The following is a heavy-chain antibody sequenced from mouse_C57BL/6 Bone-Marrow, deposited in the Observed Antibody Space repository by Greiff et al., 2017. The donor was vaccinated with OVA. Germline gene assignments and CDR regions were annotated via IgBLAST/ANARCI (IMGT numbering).Heavy chain of an antibody. D-gene: IGHD4-1*01. CDR2: IDPSDSYT. V-gene: IGHV1-50*01. CDR3: ARLGPFDY. CDR1: GYTFTSYW. Sequence: VQLQQPGAELVKPGASVKLSCKASGYTFTSYWMQWVKQRPGQGLEWIGEIDPSDSYTNYNQKFKGKATLTVDTSSSTAYMQLSSLTSEDSAVYYCARLGPFDYWGQGTTLTVSS. J-gene: IGHJ2*01.